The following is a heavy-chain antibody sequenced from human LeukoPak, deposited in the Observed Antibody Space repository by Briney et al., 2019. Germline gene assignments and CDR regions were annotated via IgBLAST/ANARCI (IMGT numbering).Heavy chain of an antibody. Sequence: SETLSLTXTVSGGSISSGDYYWSWIRQPPGKGLEWIGYIYYSGSTYYNPSLKSRVTISVDTSKNQFSLKLSSVTAADTAVHYCARKIAAAGSFDYWGQGTLVTVSS. CDR1: GGSISSGDYY. CDR2: IYYSGST. J-gene: IGHJ4*02. D-gene: IGHD6-13*01. V-gene: IGHV4-30-4*08. CDR3: ARKIAAAGSFDY.